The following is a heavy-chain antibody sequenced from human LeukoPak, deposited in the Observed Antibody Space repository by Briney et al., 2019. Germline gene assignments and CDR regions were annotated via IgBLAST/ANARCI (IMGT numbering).Heavy chain of an antibody. V-gene: IGHV4-34*01. D-gene: IGHD3-10*01. CDR2: INHSRST. CDR1: GGSFSGYY. Sequence: SETLSLTCAVYGGSFSGYYWSWIRQPPGKGLEWIGEINHSRSTNYNPSLKSRVTISVDTSRNQFSLKLSSVTAADTAVYYCARGWIELVRGVTGGWFDPWGQGTLVTVSS. CDR3: ARGWIELVRGVTGGWFDP. J-gene: IGHJ5*02.